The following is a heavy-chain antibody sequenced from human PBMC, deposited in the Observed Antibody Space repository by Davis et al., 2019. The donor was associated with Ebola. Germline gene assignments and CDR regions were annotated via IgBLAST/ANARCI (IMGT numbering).Heavy chain of an antibody. D-gene: IGHD3-16*02. Sequence: MPSETLSLTCAVYGGSFSSYYWSWIRQPPGKGLEWIGYIYYSGSTNYNPSLKSRVTISVDTSKNQFSLKLSSVTAADTAVYYCARGRLMGELSLGGVSGFDYWGQGTLVTVSS. CDR3: ARGRLMGELSLGGVSGFDY. V-gene: IGHV4-59*01. CDR2: IYYSGST. CDR1: GGSFSSYY. J-gene: IGHJ4*02.